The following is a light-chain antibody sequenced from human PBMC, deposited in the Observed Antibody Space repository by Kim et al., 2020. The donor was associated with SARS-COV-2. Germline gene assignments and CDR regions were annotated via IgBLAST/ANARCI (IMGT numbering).Light chain of an antibody. CDR3: QQYGASPLST. J-gene: IGKJ2*01. V-gene: IGKV3-20*01. CDR2: DAS. CDR1: QSVTGNY. Sequence: PGERATLSCRASQSVTGNYLAWYQQRPGQAPRPLIYDASSRATGIPDRFSGSGSGTDFTLTISRLEPEDFAVYYCQQYGASPLSTFGQGTKVDIK.